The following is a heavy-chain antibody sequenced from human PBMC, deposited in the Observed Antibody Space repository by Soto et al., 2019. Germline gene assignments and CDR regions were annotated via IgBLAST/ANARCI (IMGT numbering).Heavy chain of an antibody. Sequence: QVQLQESGPGLVKPSQTLSLTCTVSGGSISSDDYYSGDHYWSWIRQPPGQGLEWIGYIYYSGTTYYNSSLKSRVTISVDTSKNQFSLKLSSVTAADTAVYYCARGGCSGASCYTFFFDYWGQGTLVTVSS. CDR2: IYYSGTT. CDR1: GGSISSDDYY. V-gene: IGHV4-30-4*01. D-gene: IGHD2-2*02. CDR3: ARGGCSGASCYTFFFDY. J-gene: IGHJ4*02.